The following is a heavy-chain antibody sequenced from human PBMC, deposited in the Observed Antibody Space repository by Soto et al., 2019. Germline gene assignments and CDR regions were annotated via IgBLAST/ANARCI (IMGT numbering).Heavy chain of an antibody. CDR3: ARGLGYCKVCSCCAAFDM. V-gene: IGHV3-21*01. D-gene: IGHD2-15*01. CDR2: ISGNSSNI. CDR1: GLSFSSDS. J-gene: IGHJ3*02. Sequence: EVQLVESGGGLVKPGGSLRLSCTASGLSFSSDSMNWVRQAPGKGLEWVSAISGNSSNIYYADSVKGRFTISRDNAKNSVYLKRNSLRAEDTAVYYCARGLGYCKVCSCCAAFDMWGQGTMVTVSS.